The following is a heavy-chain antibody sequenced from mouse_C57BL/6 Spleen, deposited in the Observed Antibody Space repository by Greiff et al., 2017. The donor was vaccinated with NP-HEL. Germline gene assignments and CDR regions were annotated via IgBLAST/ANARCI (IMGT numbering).Heavy chain of an antibody. V-gene: IGHV1-81*01. Sequence: LVESGAELARPGASVKLSCKASGYTFTSYGISWVKQRTGQGLEWIGEIYPRSGNTYYNEKFKGKATLTADKSSSTAYMELRSLTSEDSAVYFCADYYGSSYGYWGQGTTLTVSS. D-gene: IGHD1-1*01. CDR1: GYTFTSYG. CDR3: ADYYGSSYGY. J-gene: IGHJ2*01. CDR2: IYPRSGNT.